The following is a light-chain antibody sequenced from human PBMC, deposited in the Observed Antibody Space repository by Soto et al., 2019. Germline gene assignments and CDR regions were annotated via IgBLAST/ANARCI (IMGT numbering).Light chain of an antibody. CDR1: QSVSSN. V-gene: IGKV3-15*01. Sequence: EIVMTQSPATLSVSPGERATLSCRASQSVSSNLAWYQQKPGQAPRLLIFGASTRATGIPARFSGSGSGTEFTLTISSLQSEDFAVYYCQQYNEWPPLTFGGGTKVDI. CDR2: GAS. J-gene: IGKJ4*01. CDR3: QQYNEWPPLT.